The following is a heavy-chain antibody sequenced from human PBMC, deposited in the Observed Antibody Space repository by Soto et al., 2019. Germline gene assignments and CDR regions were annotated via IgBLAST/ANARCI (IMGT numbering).Heavy chain of an antibody. CDR1: GFTFSSYA. CDR2: ISGSGGST. D-gene: IGHD3-10*01. CDR3: AKSSSELLWFGELLAHDASDI. V-gene: IGHV3-23*01. J-gene: IGHJ3*02. Sequence: GGSLRLSCAASGFTFSSYAMSWVRQAPGKGLEWVPAISGSGGSTYYADSVKGRFTISRDNSKNTLYLQMNSLRAEDTAVYYCAKSSSELLWFGELLAHDASDIWGQGTMVTVSS.